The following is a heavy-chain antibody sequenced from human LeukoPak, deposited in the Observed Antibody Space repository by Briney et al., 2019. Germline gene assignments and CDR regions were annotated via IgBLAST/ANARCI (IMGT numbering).Heavy chain of an antibody. CDR1: GFTFSSYE. CDR3: ARVRQSPNWFDP. D-gene: IGHD5-24*01. V-gene: IGHV3-48*03. CDR2: ISSSGSTI. J-gene: IGHJ5*02. Sequence: PGGSLRLSXAASGFTFSSYEMNWVRQAPGKGLEWVSYISSSGSTIYYADSVKGRFTISRDNAKNSLYLQMNSLRAEDTAVYYCARVRQSPNWFDPWGQGTLVTVPS.